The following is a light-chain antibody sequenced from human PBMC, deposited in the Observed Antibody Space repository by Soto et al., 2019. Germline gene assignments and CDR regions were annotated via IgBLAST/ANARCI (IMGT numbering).Light chain of an antibody. Sequence: DIQMTQSPSSLSASVGDTVTITCRASQGIIDYLAWYQQRPGKVPKLLIYVASTLQTGVPSRFSGSGAGTDFTLTISSLQPEDVATYYCQKYDSAPQTFGQGTKVEIK. CDR3: QKYDSAPQT. V-gene: IGKV1-27*01. J-gene: IGKJ1*01. CDR1: QGIIDY. CDR2: VAS.